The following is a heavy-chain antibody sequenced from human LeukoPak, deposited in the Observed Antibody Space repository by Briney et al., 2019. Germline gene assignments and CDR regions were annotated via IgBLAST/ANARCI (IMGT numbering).Heavy chain of an antibody. CDR1: GFTFGNYA. CDR3: AKGGAYCSGGSCSNFDY. V-gene: IGHV3-23*01. D-gene: IGHD2-15*01. Sequence: GGSLRLSCAASGFTFGNYAMSWVRQAPGKGLEWVSRIRGSGDDTHYADSERGRFTISRDNSKNTLYLQMNSLRAEDTAVYFCAKGGAYCSGGSCSNFDYWGQGTLVTVSS. CDR2: IRGSGDDT. J-gene: IGHJ4*02.